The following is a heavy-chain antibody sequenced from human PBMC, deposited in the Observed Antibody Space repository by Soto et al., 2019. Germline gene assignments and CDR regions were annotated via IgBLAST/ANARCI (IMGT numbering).Heavy chain of an antibody. J-gene: IGHJ4*02. Sequence: EVQLLDSGGGLVQPGGSLRLSCAASGFTFSSYAMSWVRQAPGKGLEWVSAMSGSGGSTYYADSVKGRFTVSRDYSKNTLYLQMDSLRAEHTAVYYCAKGAFCSSVTCQKVFDSWGQGTLVTVSS. CDR1: GFTFSSYA. CDR2: MSGSGGST. CDR3: AKGAFCSSVTCQKVFDS. D-gene: IGHD2-2*01. V-gene: IGHV3-23*01.